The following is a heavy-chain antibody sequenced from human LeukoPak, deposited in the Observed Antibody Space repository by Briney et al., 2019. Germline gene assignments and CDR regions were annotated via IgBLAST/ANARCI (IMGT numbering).Heavy chain of an antibody. Sequence: GGSVRLFCAASGLLFSSFSFMWLPQAPGKGLEGVSSMTPTTSYIYYADSVRGRFTISRENAKNSLYLQMNSLRAEDTAVYYCARLRRTSDSSGYYYYYDYWGQGTLVTVSS. J-gene: IGHJ4*02. CDR2: MTPTTSYI. V-gene: IGHV3-21*01. D-gene: IGHD3-22*01. CDR3: ARLRRTSDSSGYYYYYDY. CDR1: GLLFSSFS.